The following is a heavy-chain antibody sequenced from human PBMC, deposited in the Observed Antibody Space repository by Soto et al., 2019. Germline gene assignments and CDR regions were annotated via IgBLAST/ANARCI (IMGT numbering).Heavy chain of an antibody. CDR3: ASLQVPWERHRGSY. J-gene: IGHJ4*02. CDR2: IYYSGST. Sequence: SETLSLTCTVSGGSISSYYWSWIRQPPGKGLEWIGYIYYSGSTNYNPSLKSRVTISVDTSKNQFSLKLSSVTAADTAVYYCASLQVPWERHRGSYWGQGTLVTVSS. D-gene: IGHD1-26*01. CDR1: GGSISSYY. V-gene: IGHV4-59*01.